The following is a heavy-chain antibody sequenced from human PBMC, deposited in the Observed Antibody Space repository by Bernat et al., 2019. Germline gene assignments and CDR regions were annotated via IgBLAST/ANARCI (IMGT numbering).Heavy chain of an antibody. Sequence: QVQLQQWGAGLLKPSETLSLTCAVYGGSFSGYYWSWIRQPPGKGLEWMGEINHSGSTNYNPSLKSRVTISVDTSKNQFSLKLSSVTAADTAVYYCARDDMTTVTKDYWGQGTLVTVSS. V-gene: IGHV4-34*01. J-gene: IGHJ4*02. D-gene: IGHD4-17*01. CDR1: GGSFSGYY. CDR2: INHSGST. CDR3: ARDDMTTVTKDY.